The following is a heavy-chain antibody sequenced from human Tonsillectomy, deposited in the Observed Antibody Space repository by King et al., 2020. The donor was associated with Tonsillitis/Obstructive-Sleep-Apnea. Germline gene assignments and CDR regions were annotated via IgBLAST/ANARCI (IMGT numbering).Heavy chain of an antibody. V-gene: IGHV5-10-1*03. D-gene: IGHD3-9*01. CDR1: GYSFTSYW. Sequence: EAQLVQSGAEVKKPGESLRISCKGSGYSFTSYWISWVRQMPGKGLEWMGRIDPSDSYTNYSPSFQGHVTISADKSISTAYLQWSSLKASDTAMYYCARRETGFTSYYYGMDVWGQGTTVTVSS. CDR3: ARRETGFTSYYYGMDV. CDR2: IDPSDSYT. J-gene: IGHJ6*02.